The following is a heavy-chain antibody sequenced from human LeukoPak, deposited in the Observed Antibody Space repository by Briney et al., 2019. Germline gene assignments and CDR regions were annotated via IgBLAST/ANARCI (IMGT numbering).Heavy chain of an antibody. D-gene: IGHD3-10*01. CDR1: GYTFTSYE. CDR2: IIPILGIA. CDR3: ARVGSGSYDPYYYYCGMDV. Sequence: GASVKVSCKASGYTFTSYEINWVRQAPGQGLEWMGRIIPILGIANYAQKFQGRVTITADKSTSTAYMELSSLRSEDTAVYYCARVGSGSYDPYYYYCGMDVWGQGTTVTVSS. J-gene: IGHJ6*02. V-gene: IGHV1-69*04.